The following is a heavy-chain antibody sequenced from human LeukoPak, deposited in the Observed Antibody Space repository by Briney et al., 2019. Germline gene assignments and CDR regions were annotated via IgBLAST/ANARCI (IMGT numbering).Heavy chain of an antibody. CDR1: GYTFTSYD. Sequence: GASVKVSCKASGYTFTSYDINWVRQATGQGREWMGWMNPNSGNTGYAQKFHGRVTMTRNTPISTAYMELSSLRSEDTAVYFCARLASSSWPLYYYYGMDVWGQGTTVTVSS. CDR2: MNPNSGNT. V-gene: IGHV1-8*01. D-gene: IGHD6-13*01. J-gene: IGHJ6*02. CDR3: ARLASSSWPLYYYYGMDV.